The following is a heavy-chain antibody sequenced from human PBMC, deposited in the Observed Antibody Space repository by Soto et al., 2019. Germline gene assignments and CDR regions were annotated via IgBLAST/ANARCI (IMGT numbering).Heavy chain of an antibody. J-gene: IGHJ3*02. CDR2: SYYSGST. Sequence: TETLSLTCTVSGASISSYYWSWIRQPPGKGLEWIGYSYYSGSTNYHPSLKSRVTISGDTSKNQFSLKLSSVTAADTAVYYCARVRRATKGAFDIWGQGTMVT. D-gene: IGHD1-26*01. CDR3: ARVRRATKGAFDI. CDR1: GASISSYY. V-gene: IGHV4-59*12.